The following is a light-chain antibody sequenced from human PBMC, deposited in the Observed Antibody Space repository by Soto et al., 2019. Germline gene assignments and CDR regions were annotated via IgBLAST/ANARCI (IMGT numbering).Light chain of an antibody. CDR3: QQSGSLPLT. V-gene: IGKV1-12*01. Sequence: DIQMTQSPSSVSASVGDRVTISCRASQGITSWLAWYQQKPGKAPQLLIFDVSNLQTGVPSRFSGGGSGTDFALTISSLEPEDIATYYCQQSGSLPLTFGQGTRLEIK. CDR1: QGITSW. CDR2: DVS. J-gene: IGKJ5*01.